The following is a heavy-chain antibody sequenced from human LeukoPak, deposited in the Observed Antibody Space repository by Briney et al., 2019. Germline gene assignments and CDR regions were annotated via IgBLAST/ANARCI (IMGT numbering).Heavy chain of an antibody. V-gene: IGHV3-20*01. J-gene: IGHJ5*02. D-gene: IGHD2-15*01. CDR1: GFTFDDYG. Sequence: PGGSLRLSCAASGFTFDDYGMSRVRQAPGKGLEWVSGINWNGGSTGYADSVKGRFTISRDNAKNSLYLQMNSLRAEDTALYHCARDAYCSGGSCYSFDNWFDPWGQGTLVTVSS. CDR2: INWNGGST. CDR3: ARDAYCSGGSCYSFDNWFDP.